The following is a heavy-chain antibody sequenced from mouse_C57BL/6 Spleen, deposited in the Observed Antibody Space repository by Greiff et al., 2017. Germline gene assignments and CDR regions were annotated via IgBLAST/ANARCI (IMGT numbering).Heavy chain of an antibody. Sequence: VQLQQSGAELVRPGASVTLSCKASGYTFTDYEMHWVKQTPVHGLEWIGAIDPETGGTAYNQKFKGKAILTADKSSSTAYMELRSLTSEDSAVYYCTRSYYGSSWVDYWGQGTTLTVSS. CDR3: TRSYYGSSWVDY. CDR2: IDPETGGT. J-gene: IGHJ2*01. D-gene: IGHD1-1*01. V-gene: IGHV1-15*01. CDR1: GYTFTDYE.